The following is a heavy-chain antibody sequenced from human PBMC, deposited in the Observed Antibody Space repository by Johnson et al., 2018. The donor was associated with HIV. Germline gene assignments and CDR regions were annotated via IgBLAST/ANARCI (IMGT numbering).Heavy chain of an antibody. Sequence: QVQLVESGGGVVQPGRSLRVSCGASGFTFSSHDMHWVRQAPGKGLEWVAVISYDGSNQYCADSVKGRFTISRDNSNKTVYLKMNSLGPEDTAVYYCAKPPSMGADAFDIWGQGTMVTVSS. CDR2: ISYDGSNQ. D-gene: IGHD3-16*01. V-gene: IGHV3-30*18. CDR3: AKPPSMGADAFDI. J-gene: IGHJ3*02. CDR1: GFTFSSHD.